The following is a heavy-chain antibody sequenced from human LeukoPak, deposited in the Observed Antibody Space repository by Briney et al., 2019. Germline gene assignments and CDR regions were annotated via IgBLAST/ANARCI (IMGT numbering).Heavy chain of an antibody. J-gene: IGHJ6*03. CDR3: ARGRGSTRKTRYYYYYMDV. V-gene: IGHV4-34*01. CDR1: GGSFSGYY. D-gene: IGHD2-15*01. Sequence: SETLSLTCAVYGGSFSGYYWSWIRQPPGKGLEWIGELNHSGSTNYNPSLKSRVTISVDTSKNQFSLKLSSVTAADTAVYYCARGRGSTRKTRYYYYYMDVWGKGTTVTVSS. CDR2: LNHSGST.